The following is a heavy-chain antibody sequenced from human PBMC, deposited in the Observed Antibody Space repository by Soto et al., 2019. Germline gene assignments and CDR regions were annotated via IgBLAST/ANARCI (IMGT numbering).Heavy chain of an antibody. V-gene: IGHV1-69*13. CDR2: IIPIFGTA. Sequence: SVKVSCKASGGTFSSYAISWVRQAPGQGLEWMGGIIPIFGTANYAQKFQGRVTITADESTSTAYMELSSLRSEDTAVYYCAGYCSSTSCSKPYYYYGMDVWGQGTTVPVSS. D-gene: IGHD2-2*01. CDR3: AGYCSSTSCSKPYYYYGMDV. CDR1: GGTFSSYA. J-gene: IGHJ6*02.